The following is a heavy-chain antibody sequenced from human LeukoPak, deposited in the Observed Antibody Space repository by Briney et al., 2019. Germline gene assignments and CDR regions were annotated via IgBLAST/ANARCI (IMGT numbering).Heavy chain of an antibody. CDR2: IYRGGTT. Sequence: PGGSLRLSCVASGFNVSSNYLSWVRQAPGKGPEWLSVIYRGGTTYYAGSVKGRFTISRDDSKNTLYLQMNSLRAEDAAVYYCARDYHYGDDRQPVRVDYWGQGTLVTVSS. CDR1: GFNVSSNY. D-gene: IGHD3-10*01. J-gene: IGHJ4*02. V-gene: IGHV3-66*01. CDR3: ARDYHYGDDRQPVRVDY.